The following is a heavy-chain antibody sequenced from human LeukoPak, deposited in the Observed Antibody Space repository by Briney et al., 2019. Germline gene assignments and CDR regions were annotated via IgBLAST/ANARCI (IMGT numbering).Heavy chain of an antibody. CDR2: IRPDGSHI. D-gene: IGHD1-20*01. CDR3: ARAEITGTTGGMDV. J-gene: IGHJ6*02. CDR1: GFSFSTFV. V-gene: IGHV3-33*01. Sequence: PGGSLRLSCAASGFSFSTFVMHWVRQAPGKGLEWVAVIRPDGSHISYVDPVKGRFTISRDNSKNTLYLQMNSLRAEDTAVYYCARAEITGTTGGMDVWGQGTTVTVSS.